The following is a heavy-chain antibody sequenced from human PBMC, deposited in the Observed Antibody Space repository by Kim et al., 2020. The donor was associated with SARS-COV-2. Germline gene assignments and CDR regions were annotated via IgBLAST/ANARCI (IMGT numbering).Heavy chain of an antibody. Sequence: ASVKVSCKASGYTFTGYYMHWVRQAPGQGLEWMGRINPNSGGTNYAQKFQGRVTMTRDTSISTAYMELSRLRSDDTVVYYCARGVYGSGSYHFDYWGQGALVTVSS. J-gene: IGHJ4*02. CDR1: GYTFTGYY. D-gene: IGHD3-10*01. CDR3: ARGVYGSGSYHFDY. CDR2: INPNSGGT. V-gene: IGHV1-2*05.